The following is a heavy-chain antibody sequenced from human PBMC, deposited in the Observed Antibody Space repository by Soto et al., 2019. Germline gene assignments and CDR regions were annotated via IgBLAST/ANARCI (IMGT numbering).Heavy chain of an antibody. CDR1: GGSISSYY. Sequence: SETLSLTCTVSGGSISSYYWSWIRQPPGKGLEWIGYSYYTGSTNYNPSLKSRVTISVDTSKNQFSLKLSSVTAADTAMYYCANMDCSGGTCYSGNWGQGTLVTVSS. D-gene: IGHD2-15*01. V-gene: IGHV4-59*01. J-gene: IGHJ4*02. CDR2: SYYTGST. CDR3: ANMDCSGGTCYSGN.